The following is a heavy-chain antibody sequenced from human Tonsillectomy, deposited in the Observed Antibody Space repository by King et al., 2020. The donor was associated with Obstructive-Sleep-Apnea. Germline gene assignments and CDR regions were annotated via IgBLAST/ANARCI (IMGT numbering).Heavy chain of an antibody. V-gene: IGHV1-18*04. CDR1: GYTFTNYG. J-gene: IGHJ4*02. D-gene: IGHD3-22*01. CDR3: ARDYFDRSVYYPQPSDY. Sequence: QLVQSGAEVKKPGASVKVSCKASGYTFTNYGLSWVRQAPGQGLEWMGWISAYNGNTNYAQNLQGRVTMTTDTSTSTAYMELRSLRSDDTAVYYCARDYFDRSVYYPQPSDYWGQGTLVTVSS. CDR2: ISAYNGNT.